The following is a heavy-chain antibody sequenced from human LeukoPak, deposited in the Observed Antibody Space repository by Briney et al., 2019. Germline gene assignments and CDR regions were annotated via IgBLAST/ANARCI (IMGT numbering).Heavy chain of an antibody. CDR1: GYSFTSYW. Sequence: GESLKISCKGSGYSFTSYWIGWVRQMPGKGLEWMGIIYPGDSDTRYSPSFQGQVTISADKSISTAYLQWSSLKASDTAMYYCARQIFGPRFRAWGYYYMDVWGEGTTVTVSS. CDR2: IYPGDSDT. CDR3: ARQIFGPRFRAWGYYYMDV. V-gene: IGHV5-51*01. D-gene: IGHD3/OR15-3a*01. J-gene: IGHJ6*03.